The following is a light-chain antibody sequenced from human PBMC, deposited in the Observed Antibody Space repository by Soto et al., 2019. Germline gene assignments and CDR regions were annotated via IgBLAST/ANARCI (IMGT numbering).Light chain of an antibody. CDR2: GAS. V-gene: IGKV3-20*01. J-gene: IGKJ1*01. Sequence: EIVLTQSPGTLSLSPGERATLSVSSSQSVSSSYLAWYQQKPGQAPRLLIYGASSRATGIPDRFSGSGSGTDFTLTISRLEPEDFAVYYCQQYDSSPKTFGQGTKVDIK. CDR1: QSVSSSY. CDR3: QQYDSSPKT.